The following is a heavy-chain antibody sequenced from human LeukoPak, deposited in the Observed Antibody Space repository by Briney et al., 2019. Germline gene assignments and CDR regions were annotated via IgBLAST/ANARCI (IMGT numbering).Heavy chain of an antibody. Sequence: GGSLRLSCAASGFTFSSYAMHWVRQAPGKGLEWVAVISYDGSNKYYADSVKGRFTISRDNSKNTLYLQMNSLRAEDTAVYYCARRTLGQLFDYWGQGTLVTVSS. V-gene: IGHV3-30*04. CDR1: GFTFSSYA. D-gene: IGHD2-2*01. J-gene: IGHJ4*02. CDR2: ISYDGSNK. CDR3: ARRTLGQLFDY.